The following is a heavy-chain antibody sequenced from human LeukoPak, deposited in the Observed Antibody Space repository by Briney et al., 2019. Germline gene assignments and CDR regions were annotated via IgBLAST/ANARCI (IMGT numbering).Heavy chain of an antibody. CDR3: AKAPYGDYVPWFDP. CDR1: GFTFSSYA. CDR2: ISGSGGST. J-gene: IGHJ5*02. Sequence: GGSLRLSCAASGFTFSSYAMSWVRQAPGKGLEWVSAISGSGGSTYYADSVKGRFTISRDNSENTLYLQMNSLRAEDTAVYYCAKAPYGDYVPWFDPWGQGTLVTVSS. D-gene: IGHD4-17*01. V-gene: IGHV3-23*01.